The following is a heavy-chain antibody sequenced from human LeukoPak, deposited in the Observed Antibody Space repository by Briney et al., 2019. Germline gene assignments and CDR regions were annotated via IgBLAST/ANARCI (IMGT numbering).Heavy chain of an antibody. CDR2: IDNSETS. CDR1: GDSISPSY. CDR3: ARALREKRSGGIWGVIVSEWFDS. Sequence: SETLSLTCTFSGDSISPSYWTWVRQPPGKGLEWIGYIDNSETSNYNPSLKSRVSMSVDTSKNQLSLNLGSVTAADTAVYYCARALREKRSGGIWGVIVSEWFDSWGPGTLVTVSS. V-gene: IGHV4-59*01. J-gene: IGHJ5*01. D-gene: IGHD5/OR15-5a*01.